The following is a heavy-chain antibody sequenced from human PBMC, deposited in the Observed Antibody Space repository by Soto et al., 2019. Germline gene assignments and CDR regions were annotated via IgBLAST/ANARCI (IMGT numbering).Heavy chain of an antibody. CDR2: ISAYNGNT. CDR1: GYTFTSYG. CDR3: ARGPMSDIVVVPGYMDV. V-gene: IGHV1-18*01. J-gene: IGHJ6*03. D-gene: IGHD2-2*01. Sequence: ASVKVSCKASGYTFTSYGISWVRQAPGQGLEWMGWISAYNGNTNYAQKLQGRVTMTTDTSTSTAYMELRSLRSDDTAVYYCARGPMSDIVVVPGYMDVWGKGTTVTV.